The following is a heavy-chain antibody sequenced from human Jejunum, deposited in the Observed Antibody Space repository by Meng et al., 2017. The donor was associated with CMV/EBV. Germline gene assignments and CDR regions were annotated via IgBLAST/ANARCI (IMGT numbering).Heavy chain of an antibody. D-gene: IGHD3-22*01. CDR2: SNYDGTVT. V-gene: IGHV3-74*01. CDR1: YW. Sequence: YWIHWLRQSPGKGLVWVSRSNYDGTVTNYADSVKGRFTISRDNGRNTLYLQMDSLRAEDTAVYYCARGAYYSDSPDYQNPDAFDIWGQGTMVTVSS. CDR3: ARGAYYSDSPDYQNPDAFDI. J-gene: IGHJ3*02.